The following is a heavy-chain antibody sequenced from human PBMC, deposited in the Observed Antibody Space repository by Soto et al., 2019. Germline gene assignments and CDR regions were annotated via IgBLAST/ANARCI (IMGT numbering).Heavy chain of an antibody. J-gene: IGHJ5*02. V-gene: IGHV1-46*01. Sequence: QVQLVQSAAEVKEPGASLKVSCKASGYTFTDYYMHWVRQAPGQGLEWMAKINQSDGSSIYAQNFQGRVTMTGDTATSTRYLALRPPRSDDTAVYHFTRGGCKSDTRPGTLLHLWGQGTLVAVSS. CDR2: INQSDGSS. D-gene: IGHD1-1*01. CDR1: GYTFTDYY. CDR3: TRGGCKSDTRPGTLLHL.